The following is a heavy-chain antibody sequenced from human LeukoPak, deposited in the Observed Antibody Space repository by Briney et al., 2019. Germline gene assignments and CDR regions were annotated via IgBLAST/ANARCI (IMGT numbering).Heavy chain of an antibody. Sequence: EGSLRLSCAASGFTFSSYSMNWVRQAPGKGLEWVSSISSSSSYIYYADSVKGRFTISRDNAKNSLYLQMNSLRAEDTAVYYCARERRGDSSSWYFGSSMGEFDPWGQGTLVTVSS. V-gene: IGHV3-21*01. CDR2: ISSSSSYI. CDR3: ARERRGDSSSWYFGSSMGEFDP. J-gene: IGHJ5*02. D-gene: IGHD6-13*01. CDR1: GFTFSSYS.